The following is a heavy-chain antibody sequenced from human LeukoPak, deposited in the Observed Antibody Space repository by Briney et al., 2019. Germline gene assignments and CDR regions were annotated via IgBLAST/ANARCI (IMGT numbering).Heavy chain of an antibody. CDR3: AKGKTIAVAGAINY. V-gene: IGHV3-9*01. Sequence: GGSLRLSCAASGFTFDDYAMHWVRQAPGKGLEWVSGISWNSGSIGYADSVKGRFTISRDNAKNSLYLQMNSLRAEDTALYYCAKGKTIAVAGAINYWGQGTLVTVSS. CDR1: GFTFDDYA. CDR2: ISWNSGSI. J-gene: IGHJ4*02. D-gene: IGHD6-19*01.